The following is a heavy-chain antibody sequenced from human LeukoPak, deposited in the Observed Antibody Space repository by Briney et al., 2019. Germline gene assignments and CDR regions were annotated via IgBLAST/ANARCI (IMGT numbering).Heavy chain of an antibody. D-gene: IGHD3-3*01. Sequence: RSSETLSLTCTVSGGSISSYYWSWIRQPPGKGLEWIGYIYYSGSTNYNPSLKSRVTISVDTSKNQFSLKLSSVTAADTAVYYCARGGGDFGVVNAFDYWGQGTLVTVSS. V-gene: IGHV4-59*01. CDR3: ARGGGDFGVVNAFDY. CDR2: IYYSGST. CDR1: GGSISSYY. J-gene: IGHJ4*02.